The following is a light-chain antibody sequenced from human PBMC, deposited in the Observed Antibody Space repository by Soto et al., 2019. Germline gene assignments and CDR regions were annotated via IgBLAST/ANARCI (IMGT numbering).Light chain of an antibody. V-gene: IGKV1-5*03. Sequence: DIQMTQSPSTLSASVGDRVTITCRASQSIGVRLAWYQQKPGTAPKLLIYKTSTLDSGVPLRFSGSGSETEFTLTISSLQPDDFATYYCQQYINYFRTFGQGTKVEIK. CDR2: KTS. CDR3: QQYINYFRT. CDR1: QSIGVR. J-gene: IGKJ1*01.